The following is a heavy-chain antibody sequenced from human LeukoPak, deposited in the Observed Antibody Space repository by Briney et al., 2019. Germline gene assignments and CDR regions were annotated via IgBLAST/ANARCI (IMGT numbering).Heavy chain of an antibody. Sequence: GGSLRLSCAASGFTFNNYGMHWVRQAPGKGLEWVSYISSSGSTIYYADSVKGRFTISRDNAKNSLYLQMNSLRAEDTAVYYCARDRGIAAAGTGWFDPWGQGTLVTVSS. CDR2: ISSSGSTI. D-gene: IGHD6-13*01. V-gene: IGHV3-48*04. J-gene: IGHJ5*02. CDR3: ARDRGIAAAGTGWFDP. CDR1: GFTFNNYG.